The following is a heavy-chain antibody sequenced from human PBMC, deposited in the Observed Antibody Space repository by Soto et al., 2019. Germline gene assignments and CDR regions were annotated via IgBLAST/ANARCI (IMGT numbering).Heavy chain of an antibody. V-gene: IGHV3-30*18. D-gene: IGHD3-3*01. CDR1: GFTFSSYG. CDR3: AKGGHPTYYDFWSGYQTHYYYYYMDV. J-gene: IGHJ6*03. CDR2: ISYVGSNK. Sequence: LRLSCAASGFTFSSYGMHWVRQAPGKGLEWVAVISYVGSNKYYADSVKGRFTISRDNSKNTLYLQMNSLRAEDTAVYYCAKGGHPTYYDFWSGYQTHYYYYYMDVWGKGTTVTVSS.